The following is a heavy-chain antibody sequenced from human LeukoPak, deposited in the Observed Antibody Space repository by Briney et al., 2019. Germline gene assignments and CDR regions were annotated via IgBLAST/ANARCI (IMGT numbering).Heavy chain of an antibody. Sequence: PSQTLSLTCAVSGGSISSGGYSWSWIRQPPGKGLEWIGYIYHSGSTYYNPSLKSRVTISVDRSKNQFSLKLSSVTAADTAVYYCARDSTLRTSDYGDSYFDYWGQGTLVTVSS. D-gene: IGHD4-17*01. J-gene: IGHJ4*02. CDR2: IYHSGST. V-gene: IGHV4-30-2*01. CDR1: GGSISSGGYS. CDR3: ARDSTLRTSDYGDSYFDY.